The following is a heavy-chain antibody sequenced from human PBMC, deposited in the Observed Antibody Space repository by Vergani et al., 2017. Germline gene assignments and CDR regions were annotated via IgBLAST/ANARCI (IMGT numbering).Heavy chain of an antibody. J-gene: IGHJ6*03. CDR1: GFTFSDYY. D-gene: IGHD2-15*01. Sequence: QVQLVESGGGLVKPGGSLRLSCAASGFTFSDYYMSWIRQAPGKGLEWVSYISSSGSTIYYADSVKGRFTISRDNAKSSLYLQMNSLRAEDTAVYYCARRRRAAGMDDFYYYYYMDVWGKGTTVTVSS. CDR3: ARRRRAAGMDDFYYYYYMDV. V-gene: IGHV3-11*01. CDR2: ISSSGSTI.